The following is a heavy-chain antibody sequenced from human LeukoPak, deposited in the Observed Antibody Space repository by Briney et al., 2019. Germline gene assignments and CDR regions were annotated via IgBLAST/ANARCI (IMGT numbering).Heavy chain of an antibody. D-gene: IGHD6-19*01. J-gene: IGHJ6*03. CDR1: GDSISSYY. CDR3: ARTKTVEWLVPRYYMDV. Sequence: SETLSLTCTVSGDSISSYYWSWIRQPPGKGLEWIGYIYYSGSTNYNASLKSRVTISVDTSKNQFSLKLGSVTAADTAVYYCARTKTVEWLVPRYYMDVWGKGTTVTVSS. CDR2: IYYSGST. V-gene: IGHV4-59*12.